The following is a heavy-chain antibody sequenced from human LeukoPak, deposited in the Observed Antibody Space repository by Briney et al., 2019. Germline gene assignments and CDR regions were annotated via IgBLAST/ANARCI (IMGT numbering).Heavy chain of an antibody. J-gene: IGHJ1*01. V-gene: IGHV3-66*01. CDR3: ARGGIGYYDSSGYDEYFQH. CDR2: IYSGGST. D-gene: IGHD3-22*01. CDR1: GFSFRAYT. Sequence: PGGSLRLSCAASGFSFRAYTMNWVRQAPGKGLEWVSLIYSGGSTYYADSVKGRFTISRDNSKNTLYLQMNSLRAEDTALYYCARGGIGYYDSSGYDEYFQHWGQGTLVTVSS.